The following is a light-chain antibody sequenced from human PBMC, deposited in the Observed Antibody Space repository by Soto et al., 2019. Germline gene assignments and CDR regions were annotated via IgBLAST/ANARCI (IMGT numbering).Light chain of an antibody. V-gene: IGKV3-20*01. CDR3: HQCCSSPAT. J-gene: IGKJ1*01. CDR1: QSVSSTY. CDR2: GAS. Sequence: VLAQSRGTKSFTSWETAYHYWKNSQSVSSTYLAWYQQKPGQAPRLLIYGASSRATDIPDRYSGSGSGTDFTRTLSRLEPEDCAVDDWHQCCSSPATFGQGTKV.